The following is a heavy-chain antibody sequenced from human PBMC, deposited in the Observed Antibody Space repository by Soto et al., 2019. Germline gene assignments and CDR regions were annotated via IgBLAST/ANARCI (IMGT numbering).Heavy chain of an antibody. D-gene: IGHD2-21*02. CDR1: GYSFTSYW. CDR3: ARHGAPYCGGDCYSVYYYGMDV. Sequence: GESLKISCKGSGYSFTSYWIGWVRQMPGKGLEWMGIIYPGDSDTRYSPSFQGQVTISADKSISTAYLQWSSLKASDTAMYYCARHGAPYCGGDCYSVYYYGMDVWGQGTTVTVSS. J-gene: IGHJ6*02. V-gene: IGHV5-51*01. CDR2: IYPGDSDT.